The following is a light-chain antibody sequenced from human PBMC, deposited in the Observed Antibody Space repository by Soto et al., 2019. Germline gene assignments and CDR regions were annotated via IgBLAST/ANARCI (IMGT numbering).Light chain of an antibody. Sequence: EIVLTQSPGTLSLSPGERATLSCRASQSVSSSYLAWYQPKPGQAPRPLIYGASSRATGIPDRFSGSWSGTDFTLTISRLEPEDFAVYYCQQYGSSGTFGQGTKVDIK. CDR2: GAS. CDR1: QSVSSSY. CDR3: QQYGSSGT. V-gene: IGKV3-20*01. J-gene: IGKJ1*01.